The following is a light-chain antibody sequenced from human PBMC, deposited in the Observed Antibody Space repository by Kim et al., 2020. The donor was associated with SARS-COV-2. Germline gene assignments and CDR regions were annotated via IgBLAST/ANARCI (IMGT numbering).Light chain of an antibody. CDR3: QQYNNLPRT. CDR2: GAS. Sequence: EIVMTQSPATLSVSPGERATLSCRASQSVSSNLAWYQQKPGQAPRLLIYGASNRATGIPARFSGSGSGTEFTLTISSLQSEDFAVYYCQQYNNLPRTFGQGTKVDIK. CDR1: QSVSSN. J-gene: IGKJ1*01. V-gene: IGKV3-15*01.